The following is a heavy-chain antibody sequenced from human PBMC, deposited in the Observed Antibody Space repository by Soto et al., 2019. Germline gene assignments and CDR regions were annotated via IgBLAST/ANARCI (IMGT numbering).Heavy chain of an antibody. Sequence: EVQLVESGGGLVKPGGSLRLSCAASGFTFSSYSMNWVRQAPGKGLEWVSSISSSSSYIYYADSVKGRFTISRDNAKNSLYLQMNSLRAEDTAVYYCARDQYGGYVGYFDYWGQGTLVTVSS. D-gene: IGHD4-17*01. CDR2: ISSSSSYI. CDR3: ARDQYGGYVGYFDY. V-gene: IGHV3-21*01. J-gene: IGHJ4*02. CDR1: GFTFSSYS.